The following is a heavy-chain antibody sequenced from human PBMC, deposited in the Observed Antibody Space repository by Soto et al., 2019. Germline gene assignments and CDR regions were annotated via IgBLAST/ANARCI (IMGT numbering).Heavy chain of an antibody. J-gene: IGHJ4*02. Sequence: ASVKVSCKASGYAFTAYSISWVRQAPGQGLEWMGWISPYNGNRNYAQKFQGRVTMTTDTSTGTAYMDLRSLTSDDTAMYFCARVLERTSMLPYYFDFWGPGTLVTVSS. CDR1: GYAFTAYS. CDR3: ARVLERTSMLPYYFDF. V-gene: IGHV1-18*04. D-gene: IGHD2-8*01. CDR2: ISPYNGNR.